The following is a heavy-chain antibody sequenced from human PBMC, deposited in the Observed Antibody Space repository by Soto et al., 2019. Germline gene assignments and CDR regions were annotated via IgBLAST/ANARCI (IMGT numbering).Heavy chain of an antibody. CDR3: ARGDSGYDSQSSYYYYGMDV. CDR2: INHSGST. Sequence: SETLSLTCAVYGGSFSGYYWSWIRQPPGKGLEWIGEINHSGSTNYNPSLKSRVTISVDTSKNQFSLKLSSVTAADTAVYYCARGDSGYDSQSSYYYYGMDVWGQGTTVTVSS. CDR1: GGSFSGYY. J-gene: IGHJ6*02. D-gene: IGHD5-12*01. V-gene: IGHV4-34*01.